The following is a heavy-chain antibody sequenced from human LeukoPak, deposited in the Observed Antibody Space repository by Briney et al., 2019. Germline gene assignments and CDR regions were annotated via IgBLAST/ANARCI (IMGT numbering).Heavy chain of an antibody. V-gene: IGHV3-7*03. CDR2: IKVDGSEK. J-gene: IGHJ6*02. Sequence: PGGSLRLSCAASGFTFSNFWMSWVRQAPGKGLEWVANIKVDGSEKYYVDSVKGRFTISRDNAENSLYLQMSNLRAEDTAVYFCARGGGLDVWGQGATVTVSS. CDR1: GFTFSNFW. CDR3: ARGGGLDV. D-gene: IGHD3-16*01.